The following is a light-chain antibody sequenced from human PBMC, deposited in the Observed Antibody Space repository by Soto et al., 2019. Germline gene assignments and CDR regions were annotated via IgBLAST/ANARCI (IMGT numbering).Light chain of an antibody. CDR1: SSNIGAGYD. CDR3: QSYDSSLSAL. J-gene: IGLJ3*02. Sequence: QAVVTQPPSVSGAPGQRVTISCTGSSSNIGAGYDVHWYQQLPGTAPKLLIYGNSNRPSGVPDRFPGSKSGTSASLAITGLQAEDEADYYCQSYDSSLSALFGGGTKVTVL. V-gene: IGLV1-40*01. CDR2: GNS.